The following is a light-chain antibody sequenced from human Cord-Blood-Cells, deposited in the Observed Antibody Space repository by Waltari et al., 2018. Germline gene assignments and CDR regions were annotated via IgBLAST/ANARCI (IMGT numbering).Light chain of an antibody. V-gene: IGLV2-23*03. Sequence: QSALTQPASVSGSPGQSIPISCTGTSRDVWRYNLVSWYQQHPGKAPKLMIYEGSKRPSGVSNRFSGSKSGNTASLTISGLQAEDEADYYCCSYAGSSTFEVFGGGTKLTVL. CDR2: EGS. J-gene: IGLJ2*01. CDR3: CSYAGSSTFEV. CDR1: SRDVWRYNL.